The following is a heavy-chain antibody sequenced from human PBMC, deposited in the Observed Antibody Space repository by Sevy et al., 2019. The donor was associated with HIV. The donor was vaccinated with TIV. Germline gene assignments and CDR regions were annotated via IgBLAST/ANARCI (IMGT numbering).Heavy chain of an antibody. V-gene: IGHV3-30-3*01. CDR1: GFTFSSYA. CDR3: ARDLGRWYHNDAFDI. J-gene: IGHJ3*02. CDR2: ISYDGSNK. D-gene: IGHD6-13*01. Sequence: GGSLRLSCAASGFTFSSYAMHWVRQAPGKGLEWVAVISYDGSNKYYADSVKGRFTISRDNPKNTLYLQMNSLRAEDTAVYYCARDLGRWYHNDAFDIWGQGTMVTVSS.